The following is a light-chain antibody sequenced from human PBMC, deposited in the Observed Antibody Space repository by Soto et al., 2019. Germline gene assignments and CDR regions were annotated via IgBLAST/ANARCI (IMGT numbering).Light chain of an antibody. J-gene: IGLJ1*01. Sequence: QTVLTQPASVSGSPGQSITISCTGTSSGIRDYNYVSWYQQLPGNAPKLIMYEVSNRPSGISNRFSGSKSGNTASLTISGLQAEDEADYYCSSKSPDFFGTGTKLTVL. V-gene: IGLV2-14*01. CDR1: SSGIRDYNY. CDR2: EVS. CDR3: SSKSPDF.